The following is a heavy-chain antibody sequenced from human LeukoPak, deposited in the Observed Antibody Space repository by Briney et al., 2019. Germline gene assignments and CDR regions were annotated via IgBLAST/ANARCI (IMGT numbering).Heavy chain of an antibody. Sequence: GASVKVSCKASGYTFTGYYMHWVRQAPGQGLEWMGWINSNSGGTNYAQKFQGRVTMTRDTSISTAYMELSRLRSDDTAVYYCARVGPSSGWGPRVAFFLDYWGQGTLVTVSS. V-gene: IGHV1-2*02. CDR3: ARVGPSSGWGPRVAFFLDY. J-gene: IGHJ4*02. CDR1: GYTFTGYY. D-gene: IGHD6-19*01. CDR2: INSNSGGT.